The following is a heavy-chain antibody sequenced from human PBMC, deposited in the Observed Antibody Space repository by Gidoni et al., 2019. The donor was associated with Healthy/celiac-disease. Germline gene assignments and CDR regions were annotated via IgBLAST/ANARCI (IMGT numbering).Heavy chain of an antibody. CDR1: GGSISSSSYY. J-gene: IGHJ4*02. Sequence: QLQLQESGPGLVKPSETLSLTCTVSGGSISSSSYYWGWIRQPPGKGLEWIGSIYYSGSTYYNPSLKSRVTISVDTSKNQFSLKLSSVTAADTAVYYCARHRGYDSSGYEVGFDYWGQGTLVTVSS. V-gene: IGHV4-39*01. CDR3: ARHRGYDSSGYEVGFDY. CDR2: IYYSGST. D-gene: IGHD3-22*01.